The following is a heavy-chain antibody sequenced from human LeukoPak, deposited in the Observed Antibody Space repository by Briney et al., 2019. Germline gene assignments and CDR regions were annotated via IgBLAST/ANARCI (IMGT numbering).Heavy chain of an antibody. V-gene: IGHV3-43*02. CDR2: ISGDGGST. D-gene: IGHD6-19*01. Sequence: GGSLRLSCAASGFTFYDYAMHWVRQAPGKGLEWVSLISGDGGSTYYADSVKGRFTISRDNSKNSLYLQMNSLRTEDTALYYCAKDIPYTNWGWLANWGQGTLVTVSS. CDR1: GFTFYDYA. CDR3: AKDIPYTNWGWLAN. J-gene: IGHJ4*02.